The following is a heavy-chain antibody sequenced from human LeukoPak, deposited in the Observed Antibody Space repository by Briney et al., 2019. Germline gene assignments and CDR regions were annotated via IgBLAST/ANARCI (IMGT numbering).Heavy chain of an antibody. D-gene: IGHD3-16*01. CDR2: ISSSGSTI. CDR1: GFTFSDYY. V-gene: IGHV3-11*01. J-gene: IGHJ4*02. CDR3: ASWLRSPYALDY. Sequence: PGGSLRLSCAASGFTFSDYYMSWIRQAPGKGLEWVSYISSSGSTIYYADSVKGRFTISRDNAKNSLYLQMNSLRAEDTAVYYCASWLRSPYALDYWGQGTLVTVSS.